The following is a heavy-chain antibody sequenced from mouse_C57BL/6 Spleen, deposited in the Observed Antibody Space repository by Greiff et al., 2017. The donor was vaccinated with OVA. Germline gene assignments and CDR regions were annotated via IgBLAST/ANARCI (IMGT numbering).Heavy chain of an antibody. J-gene: IGHJ1*03. CDR1: GYTFTDYY. V-gene: IGHV1-76*01. CDR2: IYPGSGNT. D-gene: IGHD2-12*01. CDR3: ARNDNWYFDV. Sequence: VQLQQSGAELVRPGASVKLSCKASGYTFTDYYINWVKQRPGQGLEWIARIYPGSGNTYYNEKFKGKATLTAEKSSSTAYMQLSSLTSEDSAVYFCARNDNWYFDVWGTGTTVTVSS.